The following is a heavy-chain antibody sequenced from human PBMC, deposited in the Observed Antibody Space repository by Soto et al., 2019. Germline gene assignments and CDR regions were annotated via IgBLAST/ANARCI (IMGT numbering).Heavy chain of an antibody. Sequence: GGSLRLSCAASGFTFSSYSMNWVRQAPGKGLEWVSYISSSSSTIYYADSVKGRFTISRDNAKNSLYLQMNSLTAEETDVYYRAREEYCSSAGCYKGWGDYYYSGMDDWGQGTTVTVSS. CDR2: ISSSSSTI. CDR1: GFTFSSYS. J-gene: IGHJ6*02. V-gene: IGHV3-48*01. D-gene: IGHD2-2*02. CDR3: AREEYCSSAGCYKGWGDYYYSGMDD.